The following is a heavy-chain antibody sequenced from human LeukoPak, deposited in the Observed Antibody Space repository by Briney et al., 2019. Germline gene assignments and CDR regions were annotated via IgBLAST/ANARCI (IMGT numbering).Heavy chain of an antibody. D-gene: IGHD6-13*01. CDR3: ARGLAAPDTGLDANC. CDR2: IGPAGDT. CDR1: GITFSSYD. J-gene: IGHJ4*02. Sequence: GGSLRLSCAASGITFSSYDMHWVRQATGKGLEWVSAIGPAGDTYYLGSVKGRLTISRENAKNSLFLQMNSLRAGDTAVYYCARGLAAPDTGLDANCWGQGTLVTVSS. V-gene: IGHV3-13*01.